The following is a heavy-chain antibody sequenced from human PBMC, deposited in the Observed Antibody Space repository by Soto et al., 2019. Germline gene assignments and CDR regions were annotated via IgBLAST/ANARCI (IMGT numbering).Heavy chain of an antibody. J-gene: IGHJ4*02. CDR3: AHSPPYHTNWDPDD. CDR1: GFSFSTPGVG. D-gene: IGHD1-1*01. CDR2: IYWDDDK. Sequence: QITLKESGPTLVKPTQTLTLTCSFSGFSFSTPGVGVGWIRQPPGKPLEWLALIYWDDDKRYSPSLRSRLTITKDTARNQVGLIMTNIDPLDTGTYYCAHSPPYHTNWDPDDWGQGTGVTVSS. V-gene: IGHV2-5*02.